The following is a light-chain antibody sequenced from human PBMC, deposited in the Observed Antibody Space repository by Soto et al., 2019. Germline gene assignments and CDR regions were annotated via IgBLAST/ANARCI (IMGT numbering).Light chain of an antibody. CDR1: SSDVGGYKY. Sequence: QSVLTQPPSASGSPGQSVTIACTGTSSDVGGYKYVSWYQQHPGKAPKLMIYEVNKRPSGVPDRFSGSKSGHTASLTVSGLQADDEADYFCSSYAGRNIVLFGGGTQLT. J-gene: IGLJ2*01. CDR2: EVN. CDR3: SSYAGRNIVL. V-gene: IGLV2-8*01.